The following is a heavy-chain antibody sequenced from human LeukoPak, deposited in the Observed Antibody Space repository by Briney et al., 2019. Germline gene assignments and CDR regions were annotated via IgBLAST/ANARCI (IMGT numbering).Heavy chain of an antibody. D-gene: IGHD2-8*01. V-gene: IGHV3-30*02. Sequence: PGGSLRHSCAASRFTFSSYGMHWVRQAPGKGLEWEAYIQYDGSNEQYADSVKGRFSICRDSSKNILYLQMNSLRAEDTAVYYCAKDRCSNGVGCYYYYMDVWGKGTTVTISS. CDR3: AKDRCSNGVGCYYYYMDV. CDR1: RFTFSSYG. J-gene: IGHJ6*03. CDR2: IQYDGSNE.